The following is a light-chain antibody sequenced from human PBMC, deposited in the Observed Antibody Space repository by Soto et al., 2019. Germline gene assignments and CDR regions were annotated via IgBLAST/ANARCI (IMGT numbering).Light chain of an antibody. CDR1: QSVSSD. J-gene: IGKJ1*01. CDR2: GAS. CDR3: QQYKSYWT. V-gene: IGKV3-15*01. Sequence: EIVLTQSPATLSVSPWERATLSCRASQSVSSDLAWYQQKPGQAPRLLIYGASTRATGIPARFSGSGSGTQFTLTISSLQPDDFATYYCQQYKSYWTFGQGTKVDIK.